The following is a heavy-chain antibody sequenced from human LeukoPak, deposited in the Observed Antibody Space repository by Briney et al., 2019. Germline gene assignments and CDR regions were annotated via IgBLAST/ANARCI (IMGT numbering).Heavy chain of an antibody. J-gene: IGHJ3*02. V-gene: IGHV4-59*11. D-gene: IGHD6-19*01. Sequence: PSETLSLTCTVSGGSISSHYWSWIRQPPGKGLEWVGYIYFSGGTNYNPSLKSRVTISIDTPNNQFSLKLSSVTAADTGVYYCARGLGAVAGRIYDGFDMWGQGTMVTVSS. CDR1: GGSISSHY. CDR3: ARGLGAVAGRIYDGFDM. CDR2: IYFSGGT.